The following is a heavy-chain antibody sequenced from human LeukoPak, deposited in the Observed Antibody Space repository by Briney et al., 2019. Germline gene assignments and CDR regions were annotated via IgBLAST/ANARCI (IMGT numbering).Heavy chain of an antibody. CDR2: IYSGGTT. CDR1: GFTVNSNY. CDR3: ARGGHYGGNSGPPDY. V-gene: IGHV3-66*01. Sequence: GGSLRLSCAASGFTVNSNYMTWIRQAPGKGLEWVSLIYSGGTTYYADSVKGRFTISRDNSKNTLYLQMNSLRAEDTAVYYCARGGHYGGNSGPPDYWGQGTLVTVSS. D-gene: IGHD4-23*01. J-gene: IGHJ4*02.